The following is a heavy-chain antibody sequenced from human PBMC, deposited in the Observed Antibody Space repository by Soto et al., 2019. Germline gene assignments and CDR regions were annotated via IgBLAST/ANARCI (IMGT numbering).Heavy chain of an antibody. Sequence: EVQLLESGGSLVQPGGSLRLSCAASGFTFSSNAMSWVRQAPGKGLEWVSAISGSGGSTYYADSVKGRFTISRDNSKNTLYLQMNSLRAEDTALYYCAKDLPLDYGDYAGYWGQGTLVTVSS. CDR1: GFTFSSNA. J-gene: IGHJ4*02. V-gene: IGHV3-23*01. D-gene: IGHD4-17*01. CDR2: ISGSGGST. CDR3: AKDLPLDYGDYAGY.